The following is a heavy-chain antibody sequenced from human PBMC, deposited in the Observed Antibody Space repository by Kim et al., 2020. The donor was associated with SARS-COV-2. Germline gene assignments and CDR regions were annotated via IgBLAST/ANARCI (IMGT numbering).Heavy chain of an antibody. CDR2: INPSGGST. D-gene: IGHD3-10*01. V-gene: IGHV1-46*01. CDR1: GYTFTSSY. CDR3: ASAKGLLGLGDLRGRFDY. Sequence: ASVKVSCKASGYTFTSSYMHWVRQAPGQGLEWMGIINPSGGSTSYAQKFQARLTMTRDTSTTTAFMALSSQRTEVTAVYYFASAKGLLGLGDLRGRFDYW. J-gene: IGHJ4*01.